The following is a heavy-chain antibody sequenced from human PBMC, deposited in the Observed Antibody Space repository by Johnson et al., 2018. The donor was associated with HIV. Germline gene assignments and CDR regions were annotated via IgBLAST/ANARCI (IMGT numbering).Heavy chain of an antibody. D-gene: IGHD2-8*02. J-gene: IGHJ3*02. CDR1: GFTFSSYA. CDR3: VKEAITMEVVYAPDVFDI. V-gene: IGHV3-30-3*01. Sequence: QVQLMESGGGVVQPGRSLRLSCAASGFTFSSYAMHWVRQAPGKGLEWVAVISYDGSNKYYADSVKGRFTISRDNSKNTLYLQMDSLRADDTAVYYCVKEAITMEVVYAPDVFDIWGQGTMVTVSS. CDR2: ISYDGSNK.